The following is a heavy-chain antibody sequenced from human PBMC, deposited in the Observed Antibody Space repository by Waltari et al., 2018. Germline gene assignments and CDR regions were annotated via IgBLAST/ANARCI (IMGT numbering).Heavy chain of an antibody. Sequence: QVQLQQWGAGLLKPSETLSLTCDVSGGSLSGYHWTWIRQPPGKGLEWIGEINDSGRTTYNPSLESRVTVSIDTANNQFSPRVRSVTAADTAVYYCARVFGYYYYYMDVWGKGTTVTISS. J-gene: IGHJ6*03. CDR2: INDSGRT. V-gene: IGHV4-34*02. CDR1: GGSLSGYH. CDR3: ARVFGYYYYYMDV. D-gene: IGHD3-3*01.